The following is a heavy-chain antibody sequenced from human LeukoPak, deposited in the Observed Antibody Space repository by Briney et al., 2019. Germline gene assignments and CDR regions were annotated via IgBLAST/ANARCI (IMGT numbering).Heavy chain of an antibody. CDR1: GLSLSGEW. V-gene: IGHV3-74*01. CDR2: ISPTGSTT. J-gene: IGHJ4*02. CDR3: ARGPNSNWSGLDF. D-gene: IGHD6-6*01. Sequence: GGSLRLSCTASGLSLSGEWMQRASQIRGKGLGWVSRISPTGSTTSYSDSVKGRFTVSRDNAKNTLYLQVNNLRAEDTAVYYCARGPNSNWSGLDFWGQGTLLTVSS.